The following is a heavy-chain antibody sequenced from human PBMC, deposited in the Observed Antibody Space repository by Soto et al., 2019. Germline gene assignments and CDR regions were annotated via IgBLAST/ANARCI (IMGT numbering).Heavy chain of an antibody. Sequence: SQTLSLTCAISGDSVSSNSAAWNWIRQSPSRGLEWLGRTYYRSKWYNDYAVSVKSRITINPDTSKNQFSLQLNSVTPEDTAVYYCVVGSYRLDAFEIWGQGTMVTVSS. CDR2: TYYRSKWYN. CDR3: VVGSYRLDAFEI. J-gene: IGHJ3*02. CDR1: GDSVSSNSAA. V-gene: IGHV6-1*01. D-gene: IGHD3-16*02.